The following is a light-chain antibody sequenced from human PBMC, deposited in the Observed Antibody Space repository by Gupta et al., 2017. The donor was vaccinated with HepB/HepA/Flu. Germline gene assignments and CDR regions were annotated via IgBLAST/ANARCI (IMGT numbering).Light chain of an antibody. CDR1: QRISSC. J-gene: IGKJ2*01. Sequence: EILLTQSPSTLSVSVGERVTLTCRASQRISSCLDWYQQKPGKAPKLLIYDASSWQSGVPSRFSGSGSGTDFTLTISRLQPEDFATYYCLQSCSTLYTFGQGTKVEIK. V-gene: IGKV1-39*01. CDR3: LQSCSTLYT. CDR2: DAS.